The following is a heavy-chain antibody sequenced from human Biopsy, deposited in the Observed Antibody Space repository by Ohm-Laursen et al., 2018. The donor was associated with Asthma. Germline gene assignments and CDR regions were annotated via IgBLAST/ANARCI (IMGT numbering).Heavy chain of an antibody. CDR2: IIWNGARV. V-gene: IGHV3-9*01. CDR3: AKASSSGWSAPLDY. Sequence: SLRLSCTASGFVFDDYALHWVRQTPGKGLEWVSSIIWNGARVDYADAVKGRFTISRDNAKNSLYLHMNTLKTEDTAIYFCAKASSSGWSAPLDYWGQGMLVTASS. D-gene: IGHD6-19*01. CDR1: GFVFDDYA. J-gene: IGHJ4*02.